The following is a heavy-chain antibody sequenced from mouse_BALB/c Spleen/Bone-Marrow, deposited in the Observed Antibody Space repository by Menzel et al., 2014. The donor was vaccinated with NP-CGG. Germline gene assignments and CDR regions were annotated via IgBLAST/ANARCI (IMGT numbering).Heavy chain of an antibody. CDR2: INPSNGGT. J-gene: IGHJ1*01. Sequence: VQLQESGAELVKPGASVKLSCKASGYSFTRYYMYWVKQRPGQGLEWIGEINPSNGGTNSNEKFKSKATLTVDKSSSTAYMQFSGLTSEDSAVYYCTRSNYGYRYFDVWGAGTTVTVSS. V-gene: IGHV1S81*02. CDR3: TRSNYGYRYFDV. D-gene: IGHD1-1*01. CDR1: GYSFTRYY.